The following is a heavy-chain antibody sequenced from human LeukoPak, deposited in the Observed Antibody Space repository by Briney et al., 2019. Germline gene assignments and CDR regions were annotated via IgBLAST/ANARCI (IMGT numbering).Heavy chain of an antibody. V-gene: IGHV3-21*03. CDR1: GFTFSSYS. CDR2: ISSSSSYI. CDR3: AKGHGNSWTKFDS. D-gene: IGHD6-13*01. J-gene: IGHJ4*02. Sequence: KPGGSLRLSCAASGFTFSSYSMNWVRQAPGKGLEWVSSISSSSSYIYYADSVKGRFTISRDNSKNTLYLQLNSLRAEDTGVYHCAKGHGNSWTKFDSWGQGTLVTVSS.